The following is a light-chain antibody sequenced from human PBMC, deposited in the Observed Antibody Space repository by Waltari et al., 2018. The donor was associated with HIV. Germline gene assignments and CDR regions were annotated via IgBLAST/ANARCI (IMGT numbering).Light chain of an antibody. CDR2: NTD. Sequence: QTVVTQEPSFSVSPGGTITLTCGLSSGSVSSAYYPSWYQQTTGQPPPTLLYNTDTRSSGVPDRFSGSIVGNKAALTITGAQSEDESDYYCLLYMASGRVFGGGTRLTVL. CDR3: LLYMASGRV. V-gene: IGLV8-61*01. J-gene: IGLJ3*02. CDR1: SGSVSSAYY.